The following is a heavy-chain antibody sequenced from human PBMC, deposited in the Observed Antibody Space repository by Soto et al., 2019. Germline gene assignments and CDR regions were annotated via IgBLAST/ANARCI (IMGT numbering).Heavy chain of an antibody. CDR1: GCTFSSYA. V-gene: IGHV1-69*13. CDR2: IIPIFGTA. J-gene: IGHJ5*02. CDR3: ARAPLGYCSSTSCDPCWFDP. D-gene: IGHD2-2*01. Sequence: GSAVNVSCKDSGCTFSSYAISWVRQAPGPGMEWMGGIIPIFGTANYAQKFQGRVTITADESTSTAYMELSSLRSEDTAVYSCARAPLGYCSSTSCDPCWFDPWGQGTLVTVSS.